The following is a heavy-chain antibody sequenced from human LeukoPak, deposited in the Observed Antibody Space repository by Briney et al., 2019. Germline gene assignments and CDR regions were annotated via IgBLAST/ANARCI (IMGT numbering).Heavy chain of an antibody. CDR3: ARVHFYYMDI. J-gene: IGHJ6*03. D-gene: IGHD5/OR15-5a*01. V-gene: IGHV3-53*01. Sequence: GGSLRLSCAVSGFRISINDMSWVRQAPGKGLQWVSMMYIDGNRYYADSVKGRFTISRDNSKNTLFLQMDSLRADDTAVYYCARVHFYYMDIWGKGTTVTVSS. CDR2: MYIDGNR. CDR1: GFRISIND.